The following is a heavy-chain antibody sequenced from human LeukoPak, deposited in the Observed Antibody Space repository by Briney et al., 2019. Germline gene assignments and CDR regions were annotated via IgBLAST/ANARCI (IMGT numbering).Heavy chain of an antibody. J-gene: IGHJ4*02. V-gene: IGHV3-48*04. CDR2: ISSSSSTI. CDR1: GFTFRTYS. Sequence: GGSLRLSCAASGFTFRTYSMNWVRQAPGKGLEWVSYISSSSSTIYYADSVKGRFTISRDNAKNSLYLQMNSLRAEDTAVYYCARLYYDSSGSFADWGQGTLVTVSS. D-gene: IGHD3-22*01. CDR3: ARLYYDSSGSFAD.